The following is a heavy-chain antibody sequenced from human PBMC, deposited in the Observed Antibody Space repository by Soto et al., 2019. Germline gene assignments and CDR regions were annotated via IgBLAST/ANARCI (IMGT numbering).Heavy chain of an antibody. V-gene: IGHV3-23*01. Sequence: GGSLRLSCAASGFTFSSYAMSWVRQAPGKGLEWVSAIRGSGGSTYYADSVKGRFTISRDNSKNTLYLQMNSLRAEDTAVYYCAKDLIAPHITIFGVVFYYYYMDVWGKGTTVTVSS. CDR1: GFTFSSYA. J-gene: IGHJ6*03. D-gene: IGHD3-3*01. CDR3: AKDLIAPHITIFGVVFYYYYMDV. CDR2: IRGSGGST.